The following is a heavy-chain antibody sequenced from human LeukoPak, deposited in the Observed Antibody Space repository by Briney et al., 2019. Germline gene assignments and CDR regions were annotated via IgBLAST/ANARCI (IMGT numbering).Heavy chain of an antibody. CDR3: ARSPFRSGWYTGDY. V-gene: IGHV1-2*06. J-gene: IGHJ4*02. CDR2: INPNSGGT. D-gene: IGHD6-19*01. CDR1: GYTFTGYY. Sequence: ASVEVSCKASGYTFTGYYMHWVRQAPGQGLEWMGRINPNSGGTNYAQKFQGRVTMTRDTSISTAYMELSRLRSDDTAVYYCARSPFRSGWYTGDYWGQGTLVTVSS.